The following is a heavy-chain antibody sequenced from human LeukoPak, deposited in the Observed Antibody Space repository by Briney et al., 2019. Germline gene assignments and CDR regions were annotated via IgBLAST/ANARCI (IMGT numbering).Heavy chain of an antibody. CDR2: ISSSSSYI. CDR1: GFTFSSYS. V-gene: IGHV3-21*01. CDR3: ARGNWGYSYGYSDY. D-gene: IGHD5-18*01. Sequence: GRSLRLSCAASGFTFSSYSMNWVRQAPGKGLEWVSSISSSSSYIYYADSVKGRFTISRDNAKNSLYLQMSSLRAEDTAVYYCARGNWGYSYGYSDYWGQGTLVTVSS. J-gene: IGHJ4*02.